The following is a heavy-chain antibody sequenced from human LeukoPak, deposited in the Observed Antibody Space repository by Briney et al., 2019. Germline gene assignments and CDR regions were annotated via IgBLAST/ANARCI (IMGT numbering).Heavy chain of an antibody. Sequence: GGSLRLSCAAPGFPFNSFWMHWVRQAPGKGLVGVSDMNEYSTTIRYADSVKGRFTISRDNAKSILYLQMNNLRAEDTAMYFCARGGVNPVDHWGQGTLVTVSS. D-gene: IGHD1-14*01. V-gene: IGHV3-74*01. CDR3: ARGGVNPVDH. CDR2: MNEYSTTI. J-gene: IGHJ4*02. CDR1: GFPFNSFW.